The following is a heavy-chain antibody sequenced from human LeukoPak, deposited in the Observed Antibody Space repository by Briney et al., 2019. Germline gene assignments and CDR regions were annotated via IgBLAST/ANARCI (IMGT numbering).Heavy chain of an antibody. CDR1: GVSISSSSYY. V-gene: IGHV4-39*01. CDR3: ARHESSLLHTSYYFDY. J-gene: IGHJ4*02. D-gene: IGHD6-6*01. Sequence: SETLSLTCTVSGVSISSSSYYRGWIRQPPGKGLEWIGSIYYSGSTYYNPSLKSRVTISVDTSKNQFSLKLSSVTAADTAVYYCARHESSLLHTSYYFDYWGQGTLVTVSS. CDR2: IYYSGST.